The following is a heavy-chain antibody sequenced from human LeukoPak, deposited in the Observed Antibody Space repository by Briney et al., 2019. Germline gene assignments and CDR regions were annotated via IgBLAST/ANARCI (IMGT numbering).Heavy chain of an antibody. D-gene: IGHD2-15*01. V-gene: IGHV3-30-3*01. CDR2: VSSDGGIK. CDR3: ARDSETTPIHVLGY. CDR1: GFTFTNYV. J-gene: IGHJ4*02. Sequence: GGSLRLSCVVSGFTFTNYVVHWVRQAPGKGLEWVTLVSSDGGIKYYADSVKGRFSVSRDISKNTLYLQMNSLRVDDTAVYYCARDSETTPIHVLGYWGQGTLVTVSS.